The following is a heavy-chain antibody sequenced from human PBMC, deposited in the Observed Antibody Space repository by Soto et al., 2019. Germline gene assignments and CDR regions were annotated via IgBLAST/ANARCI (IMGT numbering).Heavy chain of an antibody. CDR1: GFSFSSYD. CDR3: AKGSTYSFYFDH. Sequence: LRLSCVASGFSFSSYDMSWVRQAPGKGLEWVSFIIGNSGTTYYADSVKGRFTISRDNSKNTLYLQMSRLGAEDTAAYYCAKGSTYSFYFDHWGQGTLVTVSS. J-gene: IGHJ4*01. V-gene: IGHV3-23*01. D-gene: IGHD5-18*01. CDR2: IIGNSGTT.